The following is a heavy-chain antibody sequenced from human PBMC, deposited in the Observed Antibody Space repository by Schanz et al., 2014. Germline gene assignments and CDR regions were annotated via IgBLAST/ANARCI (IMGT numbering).Heavy chain of an antibody. CDR3: ARIGGSVFDY. D-gene: IGHD3-10*01. J-gene: IGHJ4*02. CDR1: GFIFRSFG. V-gene: IGHV3-30*19. CDR2: VPFDGSQK. Sequence: QGQLVESGGGVVQPGKSLRLSCATSGFIFRSFGIHWVRQAPGKGLEWVAFVPFDGSQKFYADSVKGRFTISRDNSKNSLYLQMNSLRAEDTAVYYCARIGGSVFDYWAQGTLXTVSS.